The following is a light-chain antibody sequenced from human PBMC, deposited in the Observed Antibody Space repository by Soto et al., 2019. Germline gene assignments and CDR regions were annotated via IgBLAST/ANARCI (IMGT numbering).Light chain of an antibody. V-gene: IGKV1-5*03. CDR2: KAS. CDR3: QHYNSYSEA. CDR1: QSINKW. J-gene: IGKJ1*01. Sequence: IHMTHSPSTLSASFGDRVTITFRASQSINKWLAWYQQKPGKAPKLLIYKASTLKSGVPSRFSGSGSGTEFTLTISSLQPDDFATYYCQHYNSYSEAFGQGTKVDIK.